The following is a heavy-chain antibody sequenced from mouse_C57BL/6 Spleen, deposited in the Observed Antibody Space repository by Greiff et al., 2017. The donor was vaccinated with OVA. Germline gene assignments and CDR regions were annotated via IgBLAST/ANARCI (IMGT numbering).Heavy chain of an antibody. J-gene: IGHJ3*01. D-gene: IGHD2-1*01. Sequence: EVMLVESGGGLVKPGGSLKLSCAASGFTFSSYAMSWVRQTPEKRLEWVATISDGGSYTYYPDNVKGRFTISRDNAKNNLYLQMSHLKSEDTAMYYCARDRGNLFAYWGQGTLVTVSA. CDR1: GFTFSSYA. V-gene: IGHV5-4*01. CDR3: ARDRGNLFAY. CDR2: ISDGGSYT.